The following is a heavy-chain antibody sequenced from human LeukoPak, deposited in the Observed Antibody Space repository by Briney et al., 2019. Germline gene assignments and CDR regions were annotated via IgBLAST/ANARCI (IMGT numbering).Heavy chain of an antibody. CDR1: GGSISSSSYY. D-gene: IGHD1-1*01. V-gene: IGHV4-39*01. CDR2: IYYSGST. J-gene: IGHJ4*02. Sequence: TSETLSLTCTVSGGSISSSSYYWGWIRQPPGKGLEWIGSIYYSGSTYYNPSLKSRVTISVDTSKNQFSLKLSSVTAADTAVYYCARLSWNDDYWGQGTLVTVSS. CDR3: ARLSWNDDY.